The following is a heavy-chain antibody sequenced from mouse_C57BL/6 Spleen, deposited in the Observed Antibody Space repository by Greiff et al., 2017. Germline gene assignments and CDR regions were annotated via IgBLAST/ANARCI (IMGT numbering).Heavy chain of an antibody. CDR3: ASSYGYGGLYYAMDY. CDR1: GYSITSGYY. V-gene: IGHV3-6*01. D-gene: IGHD2-2*01. CDR2: ISYDGSN. J-gene: IGHJ4*01. Sequence: EVQLQQSGPGLVKPSQSLSLTCSVTGYSITSGYYWNWIRQFPGNKLEWMGYISYDGSNNYNPSLKNRISITRDTSKNQFFLKLNSVTTEDTATYYCASSYGYGGLYYAMDYWGQGTSVTVSS.